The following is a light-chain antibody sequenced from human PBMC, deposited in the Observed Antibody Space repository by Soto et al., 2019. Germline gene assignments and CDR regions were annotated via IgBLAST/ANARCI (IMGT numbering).Light chain of an antibody. Sequence: EIVLTQAPATPSSFPGDRVILSCRASQYINTRLAGYQHRPGKAPRLLIYQTSIRAAGIPARFSASGSGTDFTLAISDVQSEDFAPYYCHQRQGWPRTFGQGTKVDIK. J-gene: IGKJ1*01. CDR3: HQRQGWPRT. CDR2: QTS. CDR1: QYINTR. V-gene: IGKV3-11*01.